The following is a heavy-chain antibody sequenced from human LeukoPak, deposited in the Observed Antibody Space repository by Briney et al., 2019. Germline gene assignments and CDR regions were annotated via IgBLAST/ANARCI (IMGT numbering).Heavy chain of an antibody. Sequence: GGSLRLSCAASGFTFSSYSMNWVRQAPGKGLEWVSSIGSSSSYIYYADSVKGRFTISRDNAKNSLYLQMNSLRAEDTAVYYCARVGSSSWQFDYWGQGTLVTVSS. CDR2: IGSSSSYI. CDR3: ARVGSSSWQFDY. V-gene: IGHV3-21*01. J-gene: IGHJ4*02. CDR1: GFTFSSYS. D-gene: IGHD6-13*01.